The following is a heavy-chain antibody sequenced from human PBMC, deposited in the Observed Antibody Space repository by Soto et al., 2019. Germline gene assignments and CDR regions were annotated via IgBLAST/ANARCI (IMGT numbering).Heavy chain of an antibody. CDR2: INSYGTST. Sequence: EVQLVESGGGLAQPGGSLRLSCAASGFTFSRYWMHWVRQAPGKGLGWVSRINSYGTSTDYADYVKGRFTISRDNAKNTLYLQVNSLRVEDTAVYYCARGWIGDLNDAFDIWGQGTTVTVSS. D-gene: IGHD2-2*03. CDR1: GFTFSRYW. V-gene: IGHV3-74*01. CDR3: ARGWIGDLNDAFDI. J-gene: IGHJ3*02.